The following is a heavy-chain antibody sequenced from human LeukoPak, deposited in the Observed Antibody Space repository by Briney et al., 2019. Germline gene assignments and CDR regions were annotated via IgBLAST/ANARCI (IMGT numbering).Heavy chain of an antibody. J-gene: IGHJ6*03. V-gene: IGHV4-31*03. CDR3: ARLRESLYYYYMDV. D-gene: IGHD5-24*01. Sequence: PSQTLSLTCTVSGGSISSGGYYWSWIRQHPGKGLEWIGYIYYSGSTYYNPSLKSRVTISVDTSKNQFSLKLSSVTAADTAVYYCARLRESLYYYYMDVWGKGTTVTVSS. CDR2: IYYSGST. CDR1: GGSISSGGYY.